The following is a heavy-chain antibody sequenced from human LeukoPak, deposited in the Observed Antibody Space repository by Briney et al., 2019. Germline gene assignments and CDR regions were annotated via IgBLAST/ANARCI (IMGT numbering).Heavy chain of an antibody. D-gene: IGHD3-22*01. J-gene: IGHJ4*02. Sequence: GGSLRLSWERSGFTFSNYWMHWVRHAQGKGLGWVSRIKSGGSETTYADSVTGRFTISRDNAKHTLYLQMNSLRADDTAVYYCARASGTDSSGYVQIDYWGQGTLVSVSS. CDR3: ARASGTDSSGYVQIDY. CDR1: GFTFSNYW. V-gene: IGHV3-74*01. CDR2: IKSGGSET.